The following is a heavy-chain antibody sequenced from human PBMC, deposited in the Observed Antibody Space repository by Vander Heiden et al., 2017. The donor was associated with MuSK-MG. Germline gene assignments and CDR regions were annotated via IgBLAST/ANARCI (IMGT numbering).Heavy chain of an antibody. J-gene: IGHJ4*02. CDR2: LAGSGGST. Sequence: EVLLLESGGGLIQPGGSLRLSCRASGFILSRYSMMWVRQAPGKGLEGVSSLAGSGGSTYYADSVRGRFTISRDNSKNTLFLQMNSLRAEDTAVYYCAKDWGGYWGYFFDSWGQGTLATVSS. V-gene: IGHV3-23*01. CDR3: AKDWGGYWGYFFDS. CDR1: GFILSRYS. D-gene: IGHD2-8*02.